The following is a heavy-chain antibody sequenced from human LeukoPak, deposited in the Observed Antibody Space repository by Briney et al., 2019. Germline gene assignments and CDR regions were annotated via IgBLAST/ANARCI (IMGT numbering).Heavy chain of an antibody. Sequence: GGSLRLSCVASRFTFSDYYMGWIRQAPGKGLEWISYITDNGGVMFYADSLKGRLTIFRDNAKKSLYLQMNSLRPDDTALYYCARALADSRGYYLGFDYWGQGTLVTVSS. CDR1: RFTFSDYY. J-gene: IGHJ4*02. D-gene: IGHD3-22*01. CDR3: ARALADSRGYYLGFDY. V-gene: IGHV3-11*04. CDR2: ITDNGGVM.